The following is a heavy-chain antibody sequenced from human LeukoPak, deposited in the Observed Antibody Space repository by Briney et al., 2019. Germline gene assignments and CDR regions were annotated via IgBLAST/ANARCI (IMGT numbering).Heavy chain of an antibody. CDR1: GFTFSSYA. D-gene: IGHD6-19*01. J-gene: IGHJ4*02. V-gene: IGHV3-30-3*01. Sequence: AGGSLRLSCAASGFTFSSYAMHWVRQAPSKGLEWVAVISYDGSNKYYADSVKGRFTISRDNSKNTLYLQMNSLRAEDTAVYYCARPGIRIAVAGTSFDYWGQGTLVTVSS. CDR2: ISYDGSNK. CDR3: ARPGIRIAVAGTSFDY.